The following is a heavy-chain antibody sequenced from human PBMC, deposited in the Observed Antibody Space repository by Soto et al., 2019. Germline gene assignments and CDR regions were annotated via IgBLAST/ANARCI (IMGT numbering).Heavy chain of an antibody. V-gene: IGHV3-33*01. D-gene: IGHD3-10*01. J-gene: IGHJ4*02. CDR1: GLTFSNYV. CDR2: IWYDGSNK. CDR3: ARDPSHGSGSYLDY. Sequence: GESRRLSWAASGLTFSNYVMHWVRQAPGKGLEWVAVIWYDGSNKYYADSVNGRFTISRDNSKNTLFVQMNSLRAEDTAVYYCARDPSHGSGSYLDYWGQGTLVTVSS.